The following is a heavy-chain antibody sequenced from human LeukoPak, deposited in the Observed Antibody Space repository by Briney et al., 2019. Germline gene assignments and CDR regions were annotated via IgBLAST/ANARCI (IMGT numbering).Heavy chain of an antibody. D-gene: IGHD2-2*01. CDR3: AKAGRYCSSTSCPDAFDI. V-gene: IGHV3-9*01. CDR1: GFTFDDYA. J-gene: IGHJ3*02. Sequence: GGSLRLSCAASGFTFDDYAMHWVRQAPGKGLEWVSGISWNSGSIGYADSVKGRFTISRDNAKNSLYLQMNSLRAEDTALYYRAKAGRYCSSTSCPDAFDIWGQGTMVTVSS. CDR2: ISWNSGSI.